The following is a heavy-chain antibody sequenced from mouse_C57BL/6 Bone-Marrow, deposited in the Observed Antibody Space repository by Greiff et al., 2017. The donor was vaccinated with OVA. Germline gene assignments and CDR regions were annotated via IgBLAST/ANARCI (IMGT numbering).Heavy chain of an antibody. Sequence: VKLMESGPGLVQPSQSLSITCTVSGFSLTSYGVHWVRQSPGKGLEWLGVIWSGGSTDCYAAFISRLSIRKDNSKSQVFFKMNSLQADDTAIYYGARKGDYDGGAMDDWGQGTSVTVSS. CDR2: IWSGGST. V-gene: IGHV2-2*01. CDR3: ARKGDYDGGAMDD. D-gene: IGHD2-4*01. J-gene: IGHJ4*01. CDR1: GFSLTSYG.